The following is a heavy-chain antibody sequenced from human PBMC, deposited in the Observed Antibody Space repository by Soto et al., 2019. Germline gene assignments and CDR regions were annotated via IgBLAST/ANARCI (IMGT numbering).Heavy chain of an antibody. J-gene: IGHJ4*02. V-gene: IGHV3-48*04. CDR2: ISSSSSTI. CDR3: ARGAHTPDYFDY. Sequence: GGSLRLSCAASGFTFSSYSMNWVRQAPGKGLEWVSYISSSSSTIYYADSVKGRFTISRHNSKNTLYLQMNSLRAEDTAVYYCARGAHTPDYFDYWGQGTPVTVSS. D-gene: IGHD2-2*02. CDR1: GFTFSSYS.